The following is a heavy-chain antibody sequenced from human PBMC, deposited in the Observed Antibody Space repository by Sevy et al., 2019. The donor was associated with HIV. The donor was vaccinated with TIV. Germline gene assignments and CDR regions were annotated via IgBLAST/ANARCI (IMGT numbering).Heavy chain of an antibody. CDR3: AREVGDGYNPRYYFDF. J-gene: IGHJ4*02. CDR2: IKQDGSEK. V-gene: IGHV3-7*03. CDR1: GFTFSSYW. Sequence: GGSLRLSCAASGFTFSSYWMSWVRQAPGKGLEWVANIKQDGSEKYYVDSVKGRFTISRDKSKNTLYLQMNSLRAEDTAVYYCAREVGDGYNPRYYFDFWGQGTLVTVSS. D-gene: IGHD5-12*01.